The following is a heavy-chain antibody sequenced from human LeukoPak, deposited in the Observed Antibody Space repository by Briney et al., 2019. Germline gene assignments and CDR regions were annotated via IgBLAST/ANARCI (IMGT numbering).Heavy chain of an antibody. D-gene: IGHD1-7*01. CDR1: GFTFSSHA. J-gene: IGHJ4*02. CDR2: VSGSGGST. Sequence: PGASLRLSCAASGFTFSSHAMSWVRQAPGKGRERVSGVSGSGGSTYYADSVKGRFTTSRDNSKNTLYLQMNSLRAEDTAVYYCAKRVTGTTNYFDYWGQGTLVTVSS. CDR3: AKRVTGTTNYFDY. V-gene: IGHV3-23*01.